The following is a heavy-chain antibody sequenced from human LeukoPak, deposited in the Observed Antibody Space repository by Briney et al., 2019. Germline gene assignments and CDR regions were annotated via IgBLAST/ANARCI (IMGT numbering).Heavy chain of an antibody. CDR3: ARGPRGCGSTDCSDYFDH. Sequence: PGGSLRLSCAVSGFIVTNTYMTWVRQAPGKGLEGVSVIYSGGDTYYADSVEGRFTISRDKNTLYLQMNSLRADDTAVYYCARGPRGCGSTDCSDYFDHWGQGTLVTVSS. CDR2: IYSGGDT. D-gene: IGHD2-2*01. J-gene: IGHJ4*02. CDR1: GFIVTNTY. V-gene: IGHV3-53*01.